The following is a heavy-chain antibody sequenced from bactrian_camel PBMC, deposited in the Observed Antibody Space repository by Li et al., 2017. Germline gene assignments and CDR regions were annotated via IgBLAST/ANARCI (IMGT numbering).Heavy chain of an antibody. CDR3: AADRLACLGSTWSGESLKWNY. CDR1: EFSVDDSI. CDR2: FDNGGSP. Sequence: VQLVESGGGSVQVGGPLRLSCTAFEFSVDDSIVAWYRQAPGTRCEMVASFDNGGSPYYSDSVKGRFTTSQGNAENTVYLQMNRLKPEDTAVYYCAADRLACLGSTWSGESLKWNYWGQGTQVTVS. D-gene: IGHD1*01. V-gene: IGHV3S53*01. J-gene: IGHJ4*01.